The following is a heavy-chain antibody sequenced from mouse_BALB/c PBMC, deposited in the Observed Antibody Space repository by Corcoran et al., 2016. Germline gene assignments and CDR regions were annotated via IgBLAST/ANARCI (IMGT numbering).Heavy chain of an antibody. Sequence: EVQLPQSGPELVKPGASMKISCKASGYSFTGYTMNWVKQSHGKNLEWIGLINPYNGGTSYNQKFKGKATFTVDTSSSTAYMQFNSLTSEDSAVYYCARHDEVSYAMDYWGQGTSVTVSS. J-gene: IGHJ4*01. V-gene: IGHV1-36*01. CDR3: ARHDEVSYAMDY. CDR2: INPYNGGT. D-gene: IGHD2-12*01. CDR1: GYSFTGYT.